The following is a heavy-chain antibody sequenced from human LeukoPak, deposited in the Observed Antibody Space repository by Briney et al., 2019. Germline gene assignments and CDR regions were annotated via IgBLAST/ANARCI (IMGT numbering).Heavy chain of an antibody. CDR2: INHSGST. D-gene: IGHD6-25*01. J-gene: IGHJ4*02. V-gene: IGHV4-34*01. CDR1: GGSFSDYY. Sequence: SETLSLTRAVYGGSFSDYYWSWIRQSPGKGLEWIGEINHSGSTNYNPSLKSRVTVSVDTSKNQFSLKLTSVTAADTAVYYCARTSRYSSGWYLDFWGQGTLVTVSS. CDR3: ARTSRYSSGWYLDF.